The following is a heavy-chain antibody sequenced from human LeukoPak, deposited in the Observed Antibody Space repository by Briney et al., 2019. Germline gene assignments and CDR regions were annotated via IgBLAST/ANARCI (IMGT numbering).Heavy chain of an antibody. CDR2: ISSIVRTI. CDR1: GFTFSAYY. CDR3: ARDLYYYGSGSYYNY. D-gene: IGHD3-10*01. V-gene: IGHV3-11*01. Sequence: GGSLRLSCAASGFTFSAYYISWIRQARAKGLDWVSYISSIVRTIYYADSVKGRFTISTDNAKNSLYLQMNSLRAEDTAVYYCARDLYYYGSGSYYNYWGQGTLVTVSS. J-gene: IGHJ4*02.